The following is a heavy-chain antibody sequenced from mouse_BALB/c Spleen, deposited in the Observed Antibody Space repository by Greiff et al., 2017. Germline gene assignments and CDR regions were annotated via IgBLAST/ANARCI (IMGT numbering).Heavy chain of an antibody. V-gene: IGHV5-17*02. J-gene: IGHJ1*01. CDR3: ARGKDWYFDV. Sequence: EVMLVESGGGLVQPGGSRKLSCAASGFTFSSFGMHWVRQALEKGLEWVAYISSGSSTIYYADTVKGRFTISRDNPKNTLFLQMTSLRSEDTAMYYCARGKDWYFDVWGAGTTVTVSS. CDR2: ISSGSSTI. CDR1: GFTFSSFG. D-gene: IGHD2-1*01.